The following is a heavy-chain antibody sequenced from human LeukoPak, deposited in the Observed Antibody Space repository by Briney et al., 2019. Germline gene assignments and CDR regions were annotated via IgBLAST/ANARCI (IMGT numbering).Heavy chain of an antibody. CDR3: AKDRHDYGDPTNMAV. V-gene: IGHV3-23*01. D-gene: IGHD4-17*01. CDR2: ISGSGGSS. J-gene: IGHJ6*02. CDR1: GYTFRNYP. Sequence: GGSLRLSCAASGYTFRNYPMNWVRQAPGKGLEWVSGISGSGGSSYYADPVKGRFTISRDNSKNTLFLQMNSLRVEDTAVYYCAKDRHDYGDPTNMAVWGQGTTVTVSS.